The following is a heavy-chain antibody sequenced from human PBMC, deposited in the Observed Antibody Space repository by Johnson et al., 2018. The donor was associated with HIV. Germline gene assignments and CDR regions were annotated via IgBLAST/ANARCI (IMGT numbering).Heavy chain of an antibody. D-gene: IGHD6-19*01. CDR3: ARGRGDSSRTAFDS. CDR1: GFTVSSNY. CDR2: IYSGGST. V-gene: IGHV3-53*01. J-gene: IGHJ3*02. Sequence: EVQLVESGGGVVQTGRSLRLSCAASGFTVSSNYMSWVRQAPGKGLEWVSVIYSGGSTYYADSVKGRFTISRDNSKNTLYLQMNSLRAEDTAVYYCARGRGDSSRTAFDSWGQGTMVTVSS.